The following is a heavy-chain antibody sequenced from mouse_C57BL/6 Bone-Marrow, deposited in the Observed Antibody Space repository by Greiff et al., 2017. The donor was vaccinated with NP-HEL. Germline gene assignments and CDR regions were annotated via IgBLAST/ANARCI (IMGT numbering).Heavy chain of an antibody. D-gene: IGHD1-1*01. CDR1: GFSLTSYA. Sequence: QVQLKQSGPGLVAPSQSLSITCTVSGFSLTSYAISWVRQPPGKGLEWLGVIWTGGGTNYNSALKSRLSISKDNSKSQVFLKMNSLQTDDTARYYCARNYYGSSLWYFDVWGTGTTVTVSS. CDR3: ARNYYGSSLWYFDV. V-gene: IGHV2-9-1*01. CDR2: IWTGGGT. J-gene: IGHJ1*03.